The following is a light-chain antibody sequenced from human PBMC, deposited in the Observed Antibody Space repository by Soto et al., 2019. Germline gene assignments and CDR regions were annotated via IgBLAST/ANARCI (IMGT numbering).Light chain of an antibody. CDR2: SHN. CDR1: RSNIGSNP. V-gene: IGLV1-44*01. J-gene: IGLJ1*01. Sequence: QSVLTQPPSASGTPGQRVTISCAGIRSNIGSNPVNWFQQLPGSAPKLLIYSHNQRPSGVPDRFSGSKSGTSASLAISGLQSEDEAAYYCGAWDDRLNGYVFGTGTKLTVL. CDR3: GAWDDRLNGYV.